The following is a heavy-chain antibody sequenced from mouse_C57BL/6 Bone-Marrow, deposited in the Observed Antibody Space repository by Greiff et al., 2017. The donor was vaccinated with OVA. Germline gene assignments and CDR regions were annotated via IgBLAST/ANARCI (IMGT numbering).Heavy chain of an antibody. J-gene: IGHJ4*01. CDR1: GYSITSGYY. Sequence: VQLQQSGPGLVKPSQSLSLTCSVTGYSITSGYYWNWIRQFPGNKLEWMGYISYDGSNNYNPSLKNRISITRDTSKNQCFLKLNSVTTEDTATYYCAREYYGSRGGMDYWGQGTSVTVSS. CDR3: AREYYGSRGGMDY. V-gene: IGHV3-6*01. D-gene: IGHD1-1*01. CDR2: ISYDGSN.